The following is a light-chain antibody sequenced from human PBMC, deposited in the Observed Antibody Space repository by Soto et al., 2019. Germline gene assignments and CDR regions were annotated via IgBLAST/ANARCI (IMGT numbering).Light chain of an antibody. CDR3: TSYGNTRGTLEVVL. J-gene: IGLJ2*01. CDR2: DVS. CDR1: SSTIGSNY. Sequence: QSVLTQPPSVSAAPGQMITISCSGSSSTIGSNYASWYQQLPGTAPKLLIYDVSYRPSGVSSRFSGSKSGNTASLTISGLQAEDEADYYCTSYGNTRGTLEVVLFGGGTKLTVL. V-gene: IGLV2-14*03.